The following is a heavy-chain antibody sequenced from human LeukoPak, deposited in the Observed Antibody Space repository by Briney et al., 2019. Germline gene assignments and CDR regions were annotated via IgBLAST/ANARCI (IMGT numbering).Heavy chain of an antibody. D-gene: IGHD5-24*01. CDR2: INPNSGGT. Sequence: ASVKVSCKASGYTFTGYYMHWVRQAPGQGLEWMGWINPNSGGTNYAQKFQGWVTMTRDTSISTAYMELSRLRSDDTAVYYCASRRDGYNYAGRYYGMDVWGQGTTVTVSS. J-gene: IGHJ6*02. CDR3: ASRRDGYNYAGRYYGMDV. CDR1: GYTFTGYY. V-gene: IGHV1-2*04.